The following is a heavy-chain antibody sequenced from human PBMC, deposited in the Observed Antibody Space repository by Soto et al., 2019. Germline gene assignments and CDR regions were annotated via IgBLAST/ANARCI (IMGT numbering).Heavy chain of an antibody. CDR2: IIPIFGTA. CDR3: ARSPNWNYRDYYYGMDV. V-gene: IGHV1-69*13. D-gene: IGHD1-7*01. CDR1: GGTFSSYA. Sequence: GASVKVSCKASGGTFSSYAISWVRQAPGQGLEWMGGIIPIFGTANYAQKFQGRVTITADESTSTAYMELSSLRSEDTAVYYCARSPNWNYRDYYYGMDVWGQGTTVTVSS. J-gene: IGHJ6*02.